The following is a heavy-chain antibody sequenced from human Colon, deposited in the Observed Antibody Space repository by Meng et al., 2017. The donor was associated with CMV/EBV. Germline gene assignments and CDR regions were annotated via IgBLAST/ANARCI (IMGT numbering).Heavy chain of an antibody. Sequence: VSGGSISSGDFYWTWIRQPPGTGLEWIGYISFSGSTYYNPSLKSRVTISLDTSKNQFSLKLNSVTAADTAVYFCARVRSSSSRYFDYWGQGTLVTVSS. D-gene: IGHD6-13*01. CDR3: ARVRSSSSRYFDY. J-gene: IGHJ4*02. CDR1: GGSISSGDFY. CDR2: ISFSGST. V-gene: IGHV4-30-4*01.